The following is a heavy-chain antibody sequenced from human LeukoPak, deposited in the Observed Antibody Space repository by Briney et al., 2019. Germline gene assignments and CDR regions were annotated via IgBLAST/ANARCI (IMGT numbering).Heavy chain of an antibody. CDR3: ANHRNYDSSGYNWFDP. CDR2: INPNSGGT. V-gene: IGHV1-2*02. CDR1: GYTFTGYY. Sequence: ASVKVSCKASGYTFTGYYMHWVRQAPGQGLEWMGWINPNSGGTNYAQKFQGRVTMTRDTSISTAYMELSRLRSDDTAVYYCANHRNYDSSGYNWFDPWGQGTLVTVSS. D-gene: IGHD3-22*01. J-gene: IGHJ5*02.